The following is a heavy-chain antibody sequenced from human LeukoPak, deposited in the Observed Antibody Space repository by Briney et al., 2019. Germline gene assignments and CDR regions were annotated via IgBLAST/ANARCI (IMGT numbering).Heavy chain of an antibody. D-gene: IGHD3-10*01. J-gene: IGHJ4*02. CDR3: TTYGSGGYHTYYFDY. V-gene: IGHV3-15*01. CDR2: SKSKTDGGTT. CDR1: GCTFSNAW. Sequence: AGSLRLSCAASGCTFSNAWMSWVRHAPAKGLEWVGRSKSKTDGGTTDYAAPVKGRFTISRDDSKNTLYLQMNSLKTEDTAVYYCTTYGSGGYHTYYFDYWGQGALVTVSS.